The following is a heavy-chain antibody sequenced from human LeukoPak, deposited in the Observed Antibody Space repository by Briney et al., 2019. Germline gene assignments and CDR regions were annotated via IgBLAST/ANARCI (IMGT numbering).Heavy chain of an antibody. J-gene: IGHJ4*02. V-gene: IGHV3-66*01. CDR2: IYSGGST. D-gene: IGHD3-22*01. CDR1: GFIVSSNY. Sequence: GGSLRLSCAASGFIVSSNYMYWVRQAPGKGLEWVSVIYSGGSTYYADSVKGRFTISRDNSKNTLYLQMNSLRAEDTAVYYCVGYYDSSGYEDVDYWGQGTLVTVSS. CDR3: VGYYDSSGYEDVDY.